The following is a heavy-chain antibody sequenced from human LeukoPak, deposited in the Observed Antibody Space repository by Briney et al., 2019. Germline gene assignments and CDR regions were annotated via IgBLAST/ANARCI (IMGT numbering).Heavy chain of an antibody. CDR1: GFTFSSYA. V-gene: IGHV3-23*01. Sequence: TGGSLRLSCAASGFTFSSYAMSWVRQAPGKGLEWVSAISGSGGSTYYADSVKGRFTISRDNSKNTLYLQMNSLRAEDTAGYYCAKVQLWPRMAWFDYWGQGTLVTVSS. CDR2: ISGSGGST. J-gene: IGHJ4*02. D-gene: IGHD5-18*01. CDR3: AKVQLWPRMAWFDY.